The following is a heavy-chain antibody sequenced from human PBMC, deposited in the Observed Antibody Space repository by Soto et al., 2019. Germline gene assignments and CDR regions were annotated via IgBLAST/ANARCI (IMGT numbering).Heavy chain of an antibody. CDR1: GFTFSSYS. V-gene: IGHV3-48*02. D-gene: IGHD3-16*02. CDR3: ARDKADYDYVWGSYRQYARWFDP. CDR2: ISSSSSTI. J-gene: IGHJ5*02. Sequence: GGSLRLSCAASGFTFSSYSMNWVRQAPGKGLEWVSYISSSSSTIYYADSVKGRFTISRDNAKNSLYLQMNSLRDEDTAAYYCARDKADYDYVWGSYRQYARWFDPWGQGTLVTVSS.